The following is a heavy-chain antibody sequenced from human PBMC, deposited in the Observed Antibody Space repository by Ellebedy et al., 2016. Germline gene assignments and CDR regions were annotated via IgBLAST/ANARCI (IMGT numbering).Heavy chain of an antibody. V-gene: IGHV4-39*01. CDR1: GGSISSSSYY. J-gene: IGHJ5*02. Sequence: SETLSLTCTVSGGSISSSSYYWGWIRQPPGKGLEWIGSIYYSGSTYYNPSLKSRVTISVDTSKNQFSLKLSSVTAADTAVYYCARASGKQLPTSWGQGTLVTVSS. D-gene: IGHD6-6*01. CDR2: IYYSGST. CDR3: ARASGKQLPTS.